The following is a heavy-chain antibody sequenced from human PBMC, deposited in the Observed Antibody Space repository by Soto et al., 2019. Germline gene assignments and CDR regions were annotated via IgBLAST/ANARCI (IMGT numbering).Heavy chain of an antibody. V-gene: IGHV1-3*01. J-gene: IGHJ6*02. Sequence: GASVKVSCKAPRYTFTSYAMHWVRQAPGQRLEWMGWINAGNGNTKYSQKFQGRVTITRDTSASTAYMELSSLRSEDTAVYYCLSGAVVRGNYYCYLGMDVCGQAPTVTVSS. CDR3: LSGAVVRGNYYCYLGMDV. CDR2: INAGNGNT. D-gene: IGHD2-15*01. CDR1: RYTFTSYA.